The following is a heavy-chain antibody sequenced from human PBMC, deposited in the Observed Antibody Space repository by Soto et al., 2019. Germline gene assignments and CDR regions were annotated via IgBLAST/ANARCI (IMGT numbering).Heavy chain of an antibody. J-gene: IGHJ4*02. CDR3: AREKPYSSSWYHDY. Sequence: SETLTLTCAVYGGSFSGYYWSWIRQPPGKGLEWIGEINHSGSTNYNPSLKSRVTISVDTSKNQFSLKLSSVTAADTAVYYCAREKPYSSSWYHDYWGQGTLVTVSS. D-gene: IGHD6-13*01. V-gene: IGHV4-34*01. CDR2: INHSGST. CDR1: GGSFSGYY.